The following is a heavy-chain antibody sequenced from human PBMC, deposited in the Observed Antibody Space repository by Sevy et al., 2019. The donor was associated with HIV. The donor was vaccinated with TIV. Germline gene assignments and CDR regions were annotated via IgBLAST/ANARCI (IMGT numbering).Heavy chain of an antibody. D-gene: IGHD5-18*01. CDR2: ISYDGINK. CDR3: ARVRYTYGSYYFDY. V-gene: IGHV3-30*04. J-gene: IGHJ4*02. CDR1: GFSFSNYA. Sequence: GGSLRLSCAASGFSFSNYAMHWVRQSPGKGLEWVAMISYDGINKDYADSVKGRFTISRDNAKNSLYLQMNSLRAEDTAVYYCARVRYTYGSYYFDYWGQGTLVTVSS.